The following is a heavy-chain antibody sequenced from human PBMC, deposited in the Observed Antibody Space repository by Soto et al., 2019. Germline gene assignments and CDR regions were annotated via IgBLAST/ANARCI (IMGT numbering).Heavy chain of an antibody. CDR1: GFTFSNYP. V-gene: IGHV3-30-3*01. D-gene: IGHD3-9*01. CDR2: ISYDGSNK. J-gene: IGHJ4*02. CDR3: AKDESAGYYYFDY. Sequence: PGGSLRLSCAASGFTFSNYPVHRVRQAPGKGLEWVAVISYDGSNKYYADSVKGRFTISRDNSKNTVYLQMNSLRAEDTAVYYCAKDESAGYYYFDYWGQGTLVTVSS.